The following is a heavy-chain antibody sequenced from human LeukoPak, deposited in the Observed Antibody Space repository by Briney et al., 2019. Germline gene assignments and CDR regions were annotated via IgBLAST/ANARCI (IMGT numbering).Heavy chain of an antibody. D-gene: IGHD3-10*01. CDR3: ARVITMARGVIIKGIEGWFDP. Sequence: PSETLSLTCAVSGGSISSGGYSWSWIRQPPGKGLEWIGYIYHSGSTYYNPSLKSRVTISVDRSKNQFSLKLSSVTAADTAVYYCARVITMARGVIIKGIEGWFDPWGQGTLVTVSS. J-gene: IGHJ5*02. V-gene: IGHV4-30-2*01. CDR1: GGSISSGGYS. CDR2: IYHSGST.